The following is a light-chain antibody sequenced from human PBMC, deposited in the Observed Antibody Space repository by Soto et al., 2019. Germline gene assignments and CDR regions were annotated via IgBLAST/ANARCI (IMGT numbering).Light chain of an antibody. CDR1: SSDVGSYNL. V-gene: IGLV2-23*02. J-gene: IGLJ3*02. Sequence: QSALAQPASVSGSPGQSITISCTGTSSDVGSYNLVSWYQQPPGKAPKLMIYAVSKRPSGVSNRFSGSKSGNTASLTISGLQAEDEADYYCCSYAGSITWVFGGGTQLTVL. CDR3: CSYAGSITWV. CDR2: AVS.